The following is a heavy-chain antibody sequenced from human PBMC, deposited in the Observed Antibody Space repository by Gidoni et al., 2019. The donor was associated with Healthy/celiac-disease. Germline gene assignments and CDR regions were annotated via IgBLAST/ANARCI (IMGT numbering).Heavy chain of an antibody. D-gene: IGHD6-19*01. J-gene: IGHJ6*04. V-gene: IGHV1-69*01. Sequence: QVQLVQSGAEVKKPGSSVKVSCKASGGTFSSYAISWVRQAPGQGLEWMGGIIPIFGTANYAQKFQGRVTITADESTSTAYMELSSLRSEDTAVYYCARDRHPFDSSGWYGMDVWGKGTTVTVSS. CDR1: GGTFSSYA. CDR3: ARDRHPFDSSGWYGMDV. CDR2: IIPIFGTA.